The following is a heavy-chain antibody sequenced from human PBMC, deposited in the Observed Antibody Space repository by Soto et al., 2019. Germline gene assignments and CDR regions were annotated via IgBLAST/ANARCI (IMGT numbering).Heavy chain of an antibody. CDR3: ARDYDILTESSYGMDV. D-gene: IGHD3-9*01. J-gene: IGHJ6*02. CDR1: GYTFTSYG. V-gene: IGHV1-18*01. CDR2: ISAYNGNT. Sequence: ASVKVSCKASGYTFTSYGISWVRQAPGQGFEWMGWISAYNGNTNYAQKLQGRVTMTTDTSTSTAYMELRSLRSDDTAVYYCARDYDILTESSYGMDVWGQWTTVTVSS.